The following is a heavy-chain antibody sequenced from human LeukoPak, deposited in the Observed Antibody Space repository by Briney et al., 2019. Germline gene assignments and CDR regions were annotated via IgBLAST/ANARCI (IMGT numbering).Heavy chain of an antibody. CDR2: ISAYNGNT. CDR1: GYTFTSYG. D-gene: IGHD3-3*01. Sequence: ASVKVSCKASGYTFTSYGISWVRQAPGQGLEWMGWISAYNGNTNYAQKLQGRVTMTTDTSTSTAYMELRSLRSDDTAVYYCARDHHDFWSGYYYYFDYWGQGTLVTVSS. CDR3: ARDHHDFWSGYYYYFDY. J-gene: IGHJ4*02. V-gene: IGHV1-18*01.